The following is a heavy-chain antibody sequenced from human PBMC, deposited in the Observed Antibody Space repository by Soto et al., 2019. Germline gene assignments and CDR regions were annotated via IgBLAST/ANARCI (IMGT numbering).Heavy chain of an antibody. Sequence: PGGSLRLSCAASGFTFSSYWMHWVRQAPGKGLGWVSRINSDVSSTSYADSVKGRFTISRDNAKNTLYLQMNSLRAEDTAVYYCARGVLEYDSSGYYYFDAFDIWGQGTMVTVSS. V-gene: IGHV3-74*01. CDR3: ARGVLEYDSSGYYYFDAFDI. CDR1: GFTFSSYW. J-gene: IGHJ3*02. CDR2: INSDVSST. D-gene: IGHD3-22*01.